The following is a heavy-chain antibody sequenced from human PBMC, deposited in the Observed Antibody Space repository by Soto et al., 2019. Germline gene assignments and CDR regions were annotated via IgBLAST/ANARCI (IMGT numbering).Heavy chain of an antibody. Sequence: SETLSLTCTVSGGSISNYYWSWIRQPPGKGLEWIGYIYYSGSTNYNPSLKSRVTISVDTSKDQFSLKLSSVTAADTAVYYCARAPPTGYYYYYYYMDVWGKGTTVTVSS. CDR1: GGSISNYY. V-gene: IGHV4-59*01. CDR3: ARAPPTGYYYYYYYMDV. J-gene: IGHJ6*03. CDR2: IYYSGST. D-gene: IGHD4-17*01.